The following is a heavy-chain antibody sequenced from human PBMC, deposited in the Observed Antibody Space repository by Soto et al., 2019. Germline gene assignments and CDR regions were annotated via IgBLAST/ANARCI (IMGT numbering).Heavy chain of an antibody. V-gene: IGHV4-34*01. CDR1: GGSFSGYQ. CDR3: ARGLIVWFGELSRRGGYYYFVDV. Sequence: QVQLQQWGAGLLKPSETLSLTCAVYGGSFSGYQWTWIRQTPGKGLEWIGEINDTGNINYNPSLKRRVTLFLDTPKKQISLKLSSVTAADTAVSYCARGLIVWFGELSRRGGYYYFVDVWGKGTTVTVSS. J-gene: IGHJ6*03. CDR2: INDTGNI. D-gene: IGHD3-10*01.